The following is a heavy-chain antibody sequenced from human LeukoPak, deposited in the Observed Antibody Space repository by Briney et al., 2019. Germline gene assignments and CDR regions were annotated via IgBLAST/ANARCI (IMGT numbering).Heavy chain of an antibody. J-gene: IGHJ4*02. CDR3: ARPASSGWYPFDY. CDR2: IYYSGST. Sequence: SETLSLTCTVSGXSLSRSSYYWGWIRQPPGMGLEWIGSIYYSGSTYYNPSLKSRVTISIDTSRNQFSLNLSSVTAADMAVYYCARPASSGWYPFDYWGQGTLVTVSS. V-gene: IGHV4-39*01. D-gene: IGHD6-19*01. CDR1: GXSLSRSSYY.